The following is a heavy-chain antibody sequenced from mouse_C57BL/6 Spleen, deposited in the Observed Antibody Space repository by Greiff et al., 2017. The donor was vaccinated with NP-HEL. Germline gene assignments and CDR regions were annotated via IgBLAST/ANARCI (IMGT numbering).Heavy chain of an antibody. J-gene: IGHJ4*01. CDR1: GYSFTSYY. CDR3: AREGDYYGSSRYAMDY. D-gene: IGHD1-1*01. CDR2: IYPGSGNT. V-gene: IGHV1-66*01. Sequence: QVQLQQSGPELVKPGASVKISCKASGYSFTSYYIHWVKQRPGQGLEWIGWIYPGSGNTKYNEKFKGKATLTADTSSSTAYMQLSSLTSEDSAVYYCAREGDYYGSSRYAMDYWGQGTSVTVSS.